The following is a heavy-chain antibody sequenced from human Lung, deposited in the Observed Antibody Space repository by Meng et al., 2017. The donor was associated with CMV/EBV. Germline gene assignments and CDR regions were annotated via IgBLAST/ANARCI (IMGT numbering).Heavy chain of an antibody. V-gene: IGHV1-18*01. CDR2: VGGCDGDT. Sequence: SVKVSXKASGYTFSRYGISWVRQAPGQGLEWLGWVGGCDGDTNYALEFRGRVTMTTDTVTNTAYMELRSLTSDDTAVYYCARDWECLDRSDVFDIWGQGTXVTVSS. CDR1: GYTFSRYG. D-gene: IGHD3-9*01. CDR3: ARDWECLDRSDVFDI. J-gene: IGHJ3*02.